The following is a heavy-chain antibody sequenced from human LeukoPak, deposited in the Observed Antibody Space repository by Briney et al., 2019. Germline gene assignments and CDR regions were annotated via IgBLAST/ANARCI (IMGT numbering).Heavy chain of an antibody. CDR1: GFTMRDFV. CDR2: IWNDGSQK. Sequence: GGSLRLSCAASGFTMRDFVMHWVRQAPGKGLEWVAVIWNDGSQKHYVESVKGRFTISRENSMNTLSLQMSGLKVEDTGVYYCVKGADGDYDFEDGFYFKSWGQGTLVTVSS. J-gene: IGHJ4*02. V-gene: IGHV3-33*06. D-gene: IGHD4-17*01. CDR3: VKGADGDYDFEDGFYFKS.